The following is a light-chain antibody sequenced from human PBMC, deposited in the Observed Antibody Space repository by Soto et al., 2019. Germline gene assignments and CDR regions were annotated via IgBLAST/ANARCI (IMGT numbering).Light chain of an antibody. CDR3: QQYLTYP. J-gene: IGKJ2*01. CDR1: QSISSW. CDR2: DAS. Sequence: DIPMTQSPSTLSASVGDTVTITCRASQSISSWLAWYQQKAGKAPRLLIYDASHLESGVPSRFSGSGSGTEFTLTISSLQPDDFATYYCQQYLTYPFGRGTKLEIK. V-gene: IGKV1-5*01.